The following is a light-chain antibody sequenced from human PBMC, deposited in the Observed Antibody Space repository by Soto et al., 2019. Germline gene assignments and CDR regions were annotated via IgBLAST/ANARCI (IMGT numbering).Light chain of an antibody. CDR1: SSNIGAGYD. Sequence: QSVLTQPPSVSGAPGQRVTISCTGSSSNIGAGYDVHWYQQLPGTAPKLLIYGNSNRPSGVPDRFSGSKSGTSASLAITGLQAEDEADYYCQSYASGLSGFYAFGTGTKVTVL. J-gene: IGLJ1*01. CDR3: QSYASGLSGFYA. CDR2: GNS. V-gene: IGLV1-40*01.